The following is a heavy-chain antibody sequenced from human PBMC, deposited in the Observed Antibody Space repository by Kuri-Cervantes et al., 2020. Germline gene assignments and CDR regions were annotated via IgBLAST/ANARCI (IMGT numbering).Heavy chain of an antibody. Sequence: GSLRLSCAVSGYSISSGHYWGWIRQPPGKGLEWIGEINHRGSTNYNPSLKSRVTISVDTSKNQFSLKLSSVAAADTAVYYCAGYDYYDSSGYSEGTDAFDIWGQGTMVTVSS. CDR2: INHRGST. CDR1: GYSISSGHY. J-gene: IGHJ3*02. D-gene: IGHD3-22*01. V-gene: IGHV4-38-2*01. CDR3: AGYDYYDSSGYSEGTDAFDI.